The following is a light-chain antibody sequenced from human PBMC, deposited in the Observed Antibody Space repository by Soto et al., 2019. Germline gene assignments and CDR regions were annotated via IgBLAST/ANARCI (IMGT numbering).Light chain of an antibody. CDR2: SNN. Sequence: QPVLTQPPSASGTAGQRVTISCSGSTSNIGRNTVNWYQQLPGTAPKTLIYSNNQRPSGVPDRFSGSKSGTSGSLAISGLLSEDEADYYCAAWDDTLNGYVFGTGTKVTVL. J-gene: IGLJ1*01. V-gene: IGLV1-44*01. CDR1: TSNIGRNT. CDR3: AAWDDTLNGYV.